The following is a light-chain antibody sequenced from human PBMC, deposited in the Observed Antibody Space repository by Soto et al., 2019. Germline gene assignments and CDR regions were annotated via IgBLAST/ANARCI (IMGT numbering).Light chain of an antibody. CDR3: QQYNNWPLT. J-gene: IGKJ4*01. Sequence: EIVMTQAPATLSVSPWERATLSCMASQSVSSNLALYQQKPGQAPRLLIHGASTRATGTPARFSGSGSGTEFTLTISSLQSEDFAVYYCQQYNNWPLTFGGGTKVDIK. V-gene: IGKV3-15*01. CDR2: GAS. CDR1: QSVSSN.